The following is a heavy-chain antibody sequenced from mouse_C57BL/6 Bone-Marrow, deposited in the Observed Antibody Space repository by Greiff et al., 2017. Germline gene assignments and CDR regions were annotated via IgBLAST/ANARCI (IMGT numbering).Heavy chain of an antibody. CDR1: GYAFTNYL. Sequence: QVQLQQSGAELVRPGTSVKVSCKASGYAFTNYLIEWVKQRPGQGLEWIGVSNPGSGGTNYNEKFKGKATLTADKSSSTAYMPLSSLTSEDSAVYFCARSKNCDSWFAYWGQGTLVTVSA. CDR2: SNPGSGGT. CDR3: ARSKNCDSWFAY. V-gene: IGHV1-54*01. J-gene: IGHJ3*01. D-gene: IGHD4-1*01.